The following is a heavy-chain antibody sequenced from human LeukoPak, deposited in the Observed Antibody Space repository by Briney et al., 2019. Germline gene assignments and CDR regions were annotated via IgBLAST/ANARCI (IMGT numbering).Heavy chain of an antibody. CDR1: GFSFTNYA. D-gene: IGHD3-16*01. Sequence: GGSLRLSCAASGFSFTNYAMSWARQAPGKGLEWISEISGSGDTTYYADSLKGRFTISRDNSKNTLYLQMSSLRVEDTAVYYXAXIAFGRLISTGYWGQGTLVTVSS. J-gene: IGHJ4*02. CDR3: AXIAFGRLISTGY. V-gene: IGHV3-23*01. CDR2: ISGSGDTT.